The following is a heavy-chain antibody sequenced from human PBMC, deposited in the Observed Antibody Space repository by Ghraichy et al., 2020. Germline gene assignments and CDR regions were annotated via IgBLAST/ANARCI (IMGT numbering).Heavy chain of an antibody. CDR1: GFTVTTNS. V-gene: IGHV3-53*01. D-gene: IGHD6-19*01. CDR3: AGDPPGGSGFYYFTY. Sequence: GGSLRLSCAASGFTVTTNSMSWVRQAPGKGLEWVSVSYSAGYAYYADSVKGRFTISRDTSKNTLYLHMNSLRAEDAAFYYCAGDPPGGSGFYYFTYWGQGTLVSVSS. J-gene: IGHJ4*02. CDR2: SYSAGYA.